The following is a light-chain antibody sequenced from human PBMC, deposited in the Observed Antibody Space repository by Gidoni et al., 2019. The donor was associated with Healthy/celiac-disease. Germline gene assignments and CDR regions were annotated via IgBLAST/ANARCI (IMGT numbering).Light chain of an antibody. CDR3: QQYGSSPL. CDR1: QSVSSSY. V-gene: IGKV3-20*01. J-gene: IGKJ4*01. Sequence: EIVLTPSTGTLSLSPGERATLSCRASQSVSSSYLAWYQQKPGQAPMLLIYGASSRSTGIPDRFSGSGSGTDFTLTISRLDPEDFAVYYCQQYGSSPLFXGXTKVEIK. CDR2: GAS.